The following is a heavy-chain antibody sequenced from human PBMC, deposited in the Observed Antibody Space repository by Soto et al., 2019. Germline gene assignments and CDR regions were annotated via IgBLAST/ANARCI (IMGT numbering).Heavy chain of an antibody. CDR3: VRWGNWKVPDH. CDR1: GFTFSSHG. J-gene: IGHJ4*02. V-gene: IGHV3-33*01. Sequence: ESGGGVVQPGTSLRLSCAASGFTFSSHGMHWVRQAPGKGPEWVAVIWYDGSTKYYADSVRGRFYISRDNAKNMLYLQMSSLRVEDTAVYHCVRWGNWKVPDHWGQGTLVTVSS. D-gene: IGHD1-1*01. CDR2: IWYDGSTK.